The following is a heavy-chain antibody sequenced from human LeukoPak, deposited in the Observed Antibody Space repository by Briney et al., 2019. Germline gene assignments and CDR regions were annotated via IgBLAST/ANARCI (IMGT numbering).Heavy chain of an antibody. D-gene: IGHD5-18*01. CDR3: AKDRGYSYGYGEVDY. J-gene: IGHJ4*02. V-gene: IGHV3-23*01. CDR2: ISGSGGST. Sequence: GGSLRLSCAASGFTFSSYAMSWVRQAPGKGLEWVSAISGSGGSTYYADSVKGRFTISRDNSKNTLYLQMNSLRAEDTAVYYCAKDRGYSYGYGEVDYWGQGTLVTVSS. CDR1: GFTFSSYA.